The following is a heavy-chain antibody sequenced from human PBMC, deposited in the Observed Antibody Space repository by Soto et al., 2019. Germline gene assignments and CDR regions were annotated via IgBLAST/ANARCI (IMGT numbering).Heavy chain of an antibody. V-gene: IGHV4-31*03. Sequence: QVQLQESGPGLVKPSQTLSLACTVSGGSISSGDYYWSWIRQHPGKGLEWIGYIYYSGSTYYNPSLKSRVTISVGTSKNRFSPKLSSVTAADTAVYYCARWWSGSRQGFDPWGQGALVTVSS. D-gene: IGHD3-3*01. CDR1: GGSISSGDYY. CDR2: IYYSGST. J-gene: IGHJ5*02. CDR3: ARWWSGSRQGFDP.